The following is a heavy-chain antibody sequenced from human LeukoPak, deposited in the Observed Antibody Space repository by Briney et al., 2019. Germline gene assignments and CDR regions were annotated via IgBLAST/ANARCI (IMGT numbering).Heavy chain of an antibody. V-gene: IGHV4-4*02. CDR3: ARDAIMVRGVIITRARAFDI. J-gene: IGHJ3*02. CDR1: GGSISSSNW. D-gene: IGHD3-10*01. Sequence: SGTLSLTCAVSGGSISSSNWWSWVRQPPGKGLEWIGEIYHSGSTNYNPSLKSRATISVDKSKNQFSLKLSSVTAADTAVYYCARDAIMVRGVIITRARAFDIWGQGTMVTVSS. CDR2: IYHSGST.